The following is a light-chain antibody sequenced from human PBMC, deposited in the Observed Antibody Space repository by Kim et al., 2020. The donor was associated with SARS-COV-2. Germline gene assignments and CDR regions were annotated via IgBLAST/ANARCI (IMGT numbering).Light chain of an antibody. CDR1: SGHSSYA. CDR3: QTWSTGIHV. CDR2: LNSDGSH. J-gene: IGLJ3*02. V-gene: IGLV4-69*01. Sequence: QLVLTQSPSASASLGASVKLTCTLSSGHSSYAIAWHQQQPGKGPRYLMKLNSDGSHSKGDGIPDGFSGSSSGAERYLTIASRQPEDEADYYCQTWSTGIHVFGGGTQLTVL.